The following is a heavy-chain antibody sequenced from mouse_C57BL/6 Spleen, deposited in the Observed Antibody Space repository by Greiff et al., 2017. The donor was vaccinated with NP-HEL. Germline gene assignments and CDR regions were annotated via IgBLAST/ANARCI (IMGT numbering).Heavy chain of an antibody. V-gene: IGHV1-72*01. D-gene: IGHD1-1*01. CDR1: GYTFTSYW. CDR3: ARSEVYYYGSSSHWYFDV. Sequence: QVQLKQPGAELVKPGASVKLSCKASGYTFTSYWMHWVKQRPGRGLEWIGRIDPNSGGTKYNEKFKSKATLTVDKPSSTAYMQLSSRTAEDSAVYYCARSEVYYYGSSSHWYFDVWGTGTTVTVSS. J-gene: IGHJ1*03. CDR2: IDPNSGGT.